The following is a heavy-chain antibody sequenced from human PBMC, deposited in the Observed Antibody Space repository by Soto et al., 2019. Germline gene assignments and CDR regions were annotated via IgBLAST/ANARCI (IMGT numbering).Heavy chain of an antibody. V-gene: IGHV3-33*01. CDR2: IWYDGSNK. Sequence: VQLVESGGGVVQPGRSLRLSCAASGFTFSRYGMHWVRQAPGKGLEWVAVIWYDGSNKYYADSVKGRFTISRDNSENTVYLQMNSLRAEDAAVYYCARETVMITFGGVIADAFDSWGQGTMVTVSS. D-gene: IGHD3-16*02. CDR1: GFTFSRYG. J-gene: IGHJ3*02. CDR3: ARETVMITFGGVIADAFDS.